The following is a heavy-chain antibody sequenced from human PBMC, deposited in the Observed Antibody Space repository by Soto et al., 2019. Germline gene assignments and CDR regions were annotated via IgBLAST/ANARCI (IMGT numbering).Heavy chain of an antibody. CDR2: INAGNGNT. J-gene: IGHJ6*02. CDR3: ARGYAARAGMDA. Sequence: QVQLVQSGAEEKKPGASVKVSCKASGYTFTSYAMHWVRQAPGQRLEWMGWINAGNGNTKYSQKFQGRVTITRDTSARTAYKELSSLRSEDTAVSCCARGYAARAGMDAWGQGATVTVSS. D-gene: IGHD6-25*01. V-gene: IGHV1-3*05. CDR1: GYTFTSYA.